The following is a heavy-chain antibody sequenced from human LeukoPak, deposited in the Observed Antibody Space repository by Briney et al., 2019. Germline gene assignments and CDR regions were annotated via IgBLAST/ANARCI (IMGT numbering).Heavy chain of an antibody. CDR2: IYHSGST. CDR3: ARGHGDYLYYFDY. Sequence: KPSETLSLTYSVSGYSISFGYYWGWIRQPPGKGLEWIGSIYHSGSTYYNPSLKSRVTISVDTSNNQFSLKLNSMTAADTAVYYCARGHGDYLYYFDYWGQGTLVTVSS. V-gene: IGHV4-38-2*02. J-gene: IGHJ4*02. CDR1: GYSISFGYY. D-gene: IGHD4-17*01.